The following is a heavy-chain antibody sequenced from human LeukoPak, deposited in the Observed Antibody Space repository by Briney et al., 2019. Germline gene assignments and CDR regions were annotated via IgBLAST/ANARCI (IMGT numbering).Heavy chain of an antibody. CDR2: INPSGGST. CDR1: GYTFTSYY. Sequence: ASVKVSCKASGYTFTSYYMHWVRQAPGQGLEWMGVINPSGGSTSYAQKLQGRVTMTRDTSTSTVYMELSSLRSEDTAVYYCARGTRDGYNPEYYFDYWGQGTLVTVSS. V-gene: IGHV1-46*01. CDR3: ARGTRDGYNPEYYFDY. D-gene: IGHD5-24*01. J-gene: IGHJ4*02.